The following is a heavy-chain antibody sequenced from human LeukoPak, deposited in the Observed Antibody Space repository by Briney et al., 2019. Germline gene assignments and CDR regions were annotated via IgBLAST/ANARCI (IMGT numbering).Heavy chain of an antibody. CDR1: GFTFSNYW. D-gene: IGHD2-21*02. J-gene: IGHJ4*02. Sequence: GGSLRLSCAASGFTFSNYWVHWVRQAPGKGLVWVSRINPDGSTINYADSVKGRFTISRDNAKNSLYLQMNSLRDEDTAVYYCARSTYCGGDCYPALGYWGQGTPVTVSS. CDR2: INPDGSTI. CDR3: ARSTYCGGDCYPALGY. V-gene: IGHV3-74*01.